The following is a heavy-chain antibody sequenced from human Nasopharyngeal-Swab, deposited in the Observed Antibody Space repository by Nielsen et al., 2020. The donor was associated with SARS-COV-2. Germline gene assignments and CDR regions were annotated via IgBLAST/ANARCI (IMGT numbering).Heavy chain of an antibody. CDR2: IYYSGST. J-gene: IGHJ6*03. CDR1: GGSIRSSSSY. V-gene: IGHV4-39*01. CDR3: ATILYGSGTDYYYYYMDV. D-gene: IGHD3-10*01. Sequence: SETLSLTCSVSGGSIRSSSSYWGWLRQPPGTGLEWIGSIYYSGSTFYNPSLKSRVTMSVDTSNHQFSLRLNSVTAADTAVYYCATILYGSGTDYYYYYMDVWGNGTTVTVSS.